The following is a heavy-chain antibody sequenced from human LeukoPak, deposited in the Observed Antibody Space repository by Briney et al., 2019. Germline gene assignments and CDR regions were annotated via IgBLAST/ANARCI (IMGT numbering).Heavy chain of an antibody. CDR1: GYTFTSYD. D-gene: IGHD4-11*01. CDR2: MNPNSGNT. Sequence: ASVKVSCKASGYTFTSYDINWVRQATGQGLEWMGWMNPNSGNTGYAQKFQGRVTMTRNTSISTAYLEPSSLTSEDTAIYYCARSNYGGFRWFDPWGQGTLATVSS. V-gene: IGHV1-8*01. J-gene: IGHJ5*02. CDR3: ARSNYGGFRWFDP.